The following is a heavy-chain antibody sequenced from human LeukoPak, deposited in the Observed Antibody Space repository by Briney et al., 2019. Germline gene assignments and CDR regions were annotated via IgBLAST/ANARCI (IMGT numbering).Heavy chain of an antibody. D-gene: IGHD6-6*01. V-gene: IGHV3-23*01. Sequence: GGSLRLSCAASGFTFSSYAMSWVRQAPGKGLEWVSGISSTGGTTYYADSVKGRFTISRGNSKNTLYLQMNSLRAEDTAVYYCAKEGSSSIADNAFDIWGQGTMVTVSS. CDR2: ISSTGGTT. CDR3: AKEGSSSIADNAFDI. J-gene: IGHJ3*02. CDR1: GFTFSSYA.